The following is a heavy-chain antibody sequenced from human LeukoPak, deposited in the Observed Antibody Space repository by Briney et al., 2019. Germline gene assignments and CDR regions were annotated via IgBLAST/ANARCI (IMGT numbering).Heavy chain of an antibody. D-gene: IGHD1-26*01. CDR3: ARDRRSGSYYEFDY. V-gene: IGHV4-59*01. Sequence: SETLSLTCTVSGGSISSYYWSWTRQPPGKGLEWIGYIYYSGSTNYNPSLKSRVTISVDTSKNQFSLKLSSVTAADTAVYYCARDRRSGSYYEFDYWGQGTLVTVSS. CDR2: IYYSGST. J-gene: IGHJ4*02. CDR1: GGSISSYY.